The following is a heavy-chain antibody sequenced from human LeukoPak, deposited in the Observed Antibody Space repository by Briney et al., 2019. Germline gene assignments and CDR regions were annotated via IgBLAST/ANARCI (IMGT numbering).Heavy chain of an antibody. CDR2: IYYGSVFYSVST. D-gene: IGHD2-15*01. V-gene: IGHV4-39*07. J-gene: IGHJ6*03. CDR1: GGSISSNSYY. CDR3: ARLGYCSGGSCYYYYYMDV. Sequence: SETLSLTCAVSGGSISSNSYYWGWIRQPPGKGLEWIGSIYYGSVFYSVSTYYNPSLKSRVTMSGDTSKNQFSLKLSSVTAADTAAYYCARLGYCSGGSCYYYYYMDVWGKGTTVTVSS.